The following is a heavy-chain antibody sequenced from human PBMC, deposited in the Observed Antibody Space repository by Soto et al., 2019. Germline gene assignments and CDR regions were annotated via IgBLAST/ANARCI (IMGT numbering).Heavy chain of an antibody. CDR3: VRESRTDEDGYDARGYYFDS. CDR2: ISLGDSYK. D-gene: IGHD5-12*01. V-gene: IGHV3-11*06. CDR1: GFTFSDYY. J-gene: IGHJ4*02. Sequence: QVQLVESGGGLVKPGGSLRLACAASGFTFSDYYMSWVRQAPGKWLEWVSFISLGDSYKKTADSVKGRFTISRDNAQNSLYRQMNSLRADDTGLYYCVRESRTDEDGYDARGYYFDSWGQGTLVTVSS.